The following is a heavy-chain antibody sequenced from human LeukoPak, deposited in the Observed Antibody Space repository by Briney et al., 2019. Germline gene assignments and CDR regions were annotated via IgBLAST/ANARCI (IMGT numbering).Heavy chain of an antibody. CDR3: ARDTAAAAPDY. V-gene: IGHV3-48*01. CDR2: ISSSSSTI. J-gene: IGHJ4*02. CDR1: GFTFSSYS. D-gene: IGHD6-13*01. Sequence: GGSLRLSCAASGFTFSSYSMNWVRQAPGKGLEWVSYISSSSSTIYYADSVKGRFTISRDNAKNSLYPQMNSLRAEDTAVYYCARDTAAAAPDYWGQGTLVTVSS.